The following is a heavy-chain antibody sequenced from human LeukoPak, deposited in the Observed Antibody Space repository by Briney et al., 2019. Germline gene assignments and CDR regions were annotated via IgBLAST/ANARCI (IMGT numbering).Heavy chain of an antibody. Sequence: SETLSLTCTVSGGSISSYYWSWIRQPPGKGLEWIGYIYYSGSNNYNPPLKSRVTISVDTSKNQFSLKLSSVTAADTAVYYCARHPMIAHFDYWGQGTLVTVSS. CDR3: ARHPMIAHFDY. J-gene: IGHJ4*02. D-gene: IGHD3-22*01. CDR1: GGSISSYY. CDR2: IYYSGSN. V-gene: IGHV4-59*08.